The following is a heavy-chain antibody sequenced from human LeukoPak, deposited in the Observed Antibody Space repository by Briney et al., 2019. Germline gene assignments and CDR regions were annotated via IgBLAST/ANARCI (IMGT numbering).Heavy chain of an antibody. V-gene: IGHV4-59*01. CDR2: IYYSGST. D-gene: IGHD5-24*01. J-gene: IGHJ4*02. CDR3: AREPPLRDGYTPAPFDY. CDR1: GGSISSYY. Sequence: SETLSLTCTVSGGSISSYYSSWIRQPPGKGLEWIGYIYYSGSTNYNPSLKSRVTISVDTSKNQFSLKLSSVTAADTAVYYCAREPPLRDGYTPAPFDYWGQGTLVTVSS.